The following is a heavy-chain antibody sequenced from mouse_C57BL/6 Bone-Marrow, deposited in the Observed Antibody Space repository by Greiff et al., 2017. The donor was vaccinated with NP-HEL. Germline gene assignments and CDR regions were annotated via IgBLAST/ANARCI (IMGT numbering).Heavy chain of an antibody. CDR2: IYPGSGST. CDR3: ARLNWDVRYFDV. J-gene: IGHJ1*03. D-gene: IGHD4-1*01. CDR1: GYTFTSYW. Sequence: QVQLQQPGAELVKPGASVKMSCKASGYTFTSYWITWVKQRPGQGLEWIGDIYPGSGSTNYNEKFKSKATLTVDKPSSTAYMQLSSLTSEDSAVYYCARLNWDVRYFDVWGTGTTVTVSS. V-gene: IGHV1-55*01.